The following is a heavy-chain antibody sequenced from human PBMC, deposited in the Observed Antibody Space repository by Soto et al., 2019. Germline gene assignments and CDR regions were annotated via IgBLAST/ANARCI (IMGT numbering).Heavy chain of an antibody. Sequence: QVQLVESGGGVVQPGRSLRLSCAASGFTFSSYAMHWVRQAPGKGLEWVAVISYDGSNKYYADSVKGRFTNSRDNSKNTLYLQMNSLRAEDTAVYYCARDGDGYSYYFDYWGQGTLVTVSS. CDR1: GFTFSSYA. CDR2: ISYDGSNK. J-gene: IGHJ4*02. V-gene: IGHV3-30-3*01. D-gene: IGHD4-4*01. CDR3: ARDGDGYSYYFDY.